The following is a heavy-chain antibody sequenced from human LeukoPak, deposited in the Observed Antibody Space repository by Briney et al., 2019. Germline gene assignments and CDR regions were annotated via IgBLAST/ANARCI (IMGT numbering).Heavy chain of an antibody. Sequence: GGSLRLSCAASGFTFSSYGMHWVRQAPGKGLEWVAVISYDGSNKYYADSVKGRFTISRDNSKNTLYLQMNSLRAEDTAVYYCARIRAPYYMDVWGKGTTVTVSS. CDR2: ISYDGSNK. CDR1: GFTFSSYG. J-gene: IGHJ6*03. V-gene: IGHV3-30*03. CDR3: ARIRAPYYMDV.